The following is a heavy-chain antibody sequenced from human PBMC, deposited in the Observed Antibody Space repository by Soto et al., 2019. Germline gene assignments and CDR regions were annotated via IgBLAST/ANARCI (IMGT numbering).Heavy chain of an antibody. D-gene: IGHD3-16*02. V-gene: IGHV3-23*01. J-gene: IGHJ3*01. CDR1: GFTLSMSA. CDR2: ISDSGDRT. Sequence: GALRLSCASSGFTLSMSAVNWVRQAPGKGLEWVSYISDSGDRTYYADSVKGRFTISRDRSKNTVSLQMDSLRAEDTAVYYCAKDRGIIVKAGDAFDVWGQGTKVTVSS. CDR3: AKDRGIIVKAGDAFDV.